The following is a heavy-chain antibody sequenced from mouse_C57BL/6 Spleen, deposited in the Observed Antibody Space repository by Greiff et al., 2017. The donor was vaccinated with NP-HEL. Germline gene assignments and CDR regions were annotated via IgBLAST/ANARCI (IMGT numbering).Heavy chain of an antibody. Sequence: EVQLKESGAELVKPGASVKLSCTASGFNIKDYYMHWVKQRTEQGLEWIGRIDPEDGETKYVPKFQGKATITADTSSNTAYLQLSSLTSEDTAVYYCARFDGYYAFDYWGQGTTLTVSS. V-gene: IGHV14-2*01. D-gene: IGHD2-3*01. CDR3: ARFDGYYAFDY. J-gene: IGHJ2*01. CDR1: GFNIKDYY. CDR2: IDPEDGET.